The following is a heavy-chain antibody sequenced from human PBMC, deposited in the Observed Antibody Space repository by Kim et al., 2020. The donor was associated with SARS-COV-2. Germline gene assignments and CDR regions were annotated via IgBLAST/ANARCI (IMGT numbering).Heavy chain of an antibody. CDR2: TYYRSKWKN. CDR3: ARVDSGVFNN. J-gene: IGHJ4*02. D-gene: IGHD2-2*03. V-gene: IGHV6-1*01. CDR1: GDSVSSNSVT. Sequence: SQTLSLTCAISGDSVSSNSVTWNWIRQFPSRGLEWLGRTYYRSKWKNDYAVSLKSRITVNPDTSKNQFSLQLNSVTPEDTAVYYCARVDSGVFNNWGQGILVTVSS.